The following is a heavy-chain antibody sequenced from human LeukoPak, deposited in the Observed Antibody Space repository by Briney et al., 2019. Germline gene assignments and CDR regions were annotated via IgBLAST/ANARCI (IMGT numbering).Heavy chain of an antibody. D-gene: IGHD6-13*01. CDR3: AGEAAAAVYFDH. CDR1: GYTFTSYD. CDR2: ITAYNGNT. Sequence: GASVKVSCKASGYTFTSYDINWVRQAPGQGLEWMGWITAYNGNTKYAQKFQDRVTMTTDTSTSTAYMELRRLRSGDTAVYYCAGEAAAAVYFDHWGQGTLVTVSS. J-gene: IGHJ4*02. V-gene: IGHV1-18*01.